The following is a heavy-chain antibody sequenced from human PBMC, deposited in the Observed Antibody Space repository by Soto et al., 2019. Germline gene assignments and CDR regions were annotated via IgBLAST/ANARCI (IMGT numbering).Heavy chain of an antibody. D-gene: IGHD5-12*01. CDR1: GFTFTSSA. J-gene: IGHJ4*02. CDR2: IVVGSGNT. CDR3: AAGGSGYAPFDY. V-gene: IGHV1-58*01. Sequence: QMQLVQSGPEVKKPGTSVKVSCKASGFTFTSSAVQWVRQARGQRLEGIGWIVVGSGNTNYAQKFQERVTITRDMSKSTAYMELSSLRSEDTAVYYCAAGGSGYAPFDYWGQGTLVTVSS.